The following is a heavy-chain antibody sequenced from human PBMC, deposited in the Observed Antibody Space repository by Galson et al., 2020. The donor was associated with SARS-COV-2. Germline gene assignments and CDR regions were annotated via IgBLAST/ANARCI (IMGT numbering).Heavy chain of an antibody. Sequence: GESLKISCAASGFTFSDYWMSWVRQAPGKGLEWVANINQDGSKKYSVDSVKGRFTIPRDNAKNSLYLQMNSLRAEDTAVYYCWSDADYVLLDYWGPGTLVTVSS. CDR2: INQDGSKK. J-gene: IGHJ4*02. V-gene: IGHV3-7*01. D-gene: IGHD4-17*01. CDR1: GFTFSDYW. CDR3: WSDADYVLLDY.